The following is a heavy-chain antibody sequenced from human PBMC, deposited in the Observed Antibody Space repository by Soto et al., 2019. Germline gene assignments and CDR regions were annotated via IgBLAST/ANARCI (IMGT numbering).Heavy chain of an antibody. V-gene: IGHV3-30*18. CDR2: ISYDGSNK. D-gene: IGHD5-18*01. J-gene: IGHJ4*02. Sequence: GGSLRLSCAASGFTFSSYGMHWVRQAPGKGLEWVAVISYDGSNKYYADSVKGRFTISRDNSKNTLYLQMNSLRAEDTAVYYCAKARERGIQLWLGMGDYWGQGTLVTVSS. CDR1: GFTFSSYG. CDR3: AKARERGIQLWLGMGDY.